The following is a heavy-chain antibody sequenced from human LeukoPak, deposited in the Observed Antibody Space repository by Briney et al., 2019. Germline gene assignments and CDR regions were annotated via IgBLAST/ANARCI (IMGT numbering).Heavy chain of an antibody. CDR2: ITWNSDTI. Sequence: SLRLSCAASGFTFDDYAMHWVRLAPGKGLEWVSGITWNSDTIGYADSVKGRFTISRDNAKNSLYLQMNSLRAEDTAVYYCARDRYMSIWGQGTMVTVSS. CDR3: ARDRYMSI. CDR1: GFTFDDYA. V-gene: IGHV3-9*01. D-gene: IGHD2-2*02. J-gene: IGHJ3*02.